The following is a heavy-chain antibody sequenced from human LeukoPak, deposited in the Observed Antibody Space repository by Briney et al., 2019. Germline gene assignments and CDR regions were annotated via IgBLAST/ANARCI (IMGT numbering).Heavy chain of an antibody. CDR1: GFTFSSYS. Sequence: GGSLRLSCAASGFTFSSYSMNWVRQAPGKGLEWVSSISSSSSYIYYADSVKGRFTISRDNAKNSLYLQMNSLRAEDTAAYYCARDQTGLWSWFDPWGQGTLVTVSS. J-gene: IGHJ5*02. D-gene: IGHD1-14*01. V-gene: IGHV3-21*01. CDR2: ISSSSSYI. CDR3: ARDQTGLWSWFDP.